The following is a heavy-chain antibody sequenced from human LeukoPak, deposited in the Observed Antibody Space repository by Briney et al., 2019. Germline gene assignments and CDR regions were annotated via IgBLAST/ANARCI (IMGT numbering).Heavy chain of an antibody. V-gene: IGHV4-34*01. Sequence: PSETLSLTCAVYGGSFSGYYWSWIRQPTGKGLEWIGEINHSGSTNYNPSLKSRVTISVDTSKNQFSLKLSSVTAADTAVYYCARRSGIGGYDLVDYYYMDVWGKGTTVTVSS. CDR2: INHSGST. CDR1: GGSFSGYY. J-gene: IGHJ6*03. D-gene: IGHD5-12*01. CDR3: ARRSGIGGYDLVDYYYMDV.